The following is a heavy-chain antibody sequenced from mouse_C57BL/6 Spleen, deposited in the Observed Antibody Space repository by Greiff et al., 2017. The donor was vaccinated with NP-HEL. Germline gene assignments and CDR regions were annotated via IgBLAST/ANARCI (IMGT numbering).Heavy chain of an antibody. V-gene: IGHV1-69*01. Sequence: QVQLQQSGAELVMPGASVKLSCKASGYTFTSYWMHWVKQRPGQGLEWIGEIDPSDSYTNYNQKFKGKSTLTVDKSSSTAYRQLSRLTSEDSAVYDCARGNDGYYLENGGQGTTLTVSS. J-gene: IGHJ2*01. CDR2: IDPSDSYT. D-gene: IGHD2-3*01. CDR1: GYTFTSYW. CDR3: ARGNDGYYLEN.